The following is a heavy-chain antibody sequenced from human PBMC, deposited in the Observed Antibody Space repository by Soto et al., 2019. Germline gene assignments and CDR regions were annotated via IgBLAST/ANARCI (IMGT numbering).Heavy chain of an antibody. D-gene: IGHD3-22*01. CDR1: GYSISSGYY. Sequence: PSETLSLTCAVSGYSISSGYYWGWLRQPPGKGLEWIGSTYHGGSTYYNPSLNGRVTLSIDMTNNHVSLILNSVTAADTAVYYCARVGPWVPYYYDSSPYTFENWFDPWGQGTLVTVSS. J-gene: IGHJ5*02. CDR3: ARVGPWVPYYYDSSPYTFENWFDP. V-gene: IGHV4-38-2*01. CDR2: TYHGGST.